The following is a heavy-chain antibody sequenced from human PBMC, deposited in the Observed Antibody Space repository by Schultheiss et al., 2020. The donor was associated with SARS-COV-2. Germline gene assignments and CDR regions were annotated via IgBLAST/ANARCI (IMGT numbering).Heavy chain of an antibody. V-gene: IGHV2-70*01. CDR1: GFSLSTSGMC. D-gene: IGHD4-11*01. Sequence: SGPTLVKPTQTLTLTCTFSGFSLSTSGMCVSWIRQPPGKALEWLALLNWDDDKYYSTSLRTRLTISKDTAKNQVVLTMTNMDPVDTATYYCARMASPTPDAFDMWGQGTMVTVSS. J-gene: IGHJ3*02. CDR2: LNWDDDK. CDR3: ARMASPTPDAFDM.